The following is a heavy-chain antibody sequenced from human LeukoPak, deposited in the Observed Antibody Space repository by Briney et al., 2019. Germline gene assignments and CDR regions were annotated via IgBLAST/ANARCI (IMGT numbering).Heavy chain of an antibody. J-gene: IGHJ4*02. CDR3: ARHGSRYTSGWFEGEGYFDY. CDR1: GGSISSYY. CDR2: IYYSRST. Sequence: PSETLSLTCTVSGGSISSYYWSWIRQPPGKGLEWIGFIYYSRSTNQNPSPKSRVTISVDTSKNQFSLKLSSVTAADTAVYYCARHGSRYTSGWFEGEGYFDYWGQGTLVTVSS. D-gene: IGHD6-19*01. V-gene: IGHV4-59*08.